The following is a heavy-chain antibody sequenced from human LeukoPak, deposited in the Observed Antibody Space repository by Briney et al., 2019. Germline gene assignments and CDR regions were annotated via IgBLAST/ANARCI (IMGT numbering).Heavy chain of an antibody. D-gene: IGHD1-7*01. CDR3: ARHAGRYSPITGTTIWFDP. V-gene: IGHV5-51*01. Sequence: GESLMISCKGSGYSFTSYWIGWVRQMPGKGLEWMGIIYPGDSDTRYSPYFQGQVTISADKSISTAYLQWSSLKASDTAMYYGARHAGRYSPITGTTIWFDPWGQGTLVTVSS. CDR1: GYSFTSYW. J-gene: IGHJ5*02. CDR2: IYPGDSDT.